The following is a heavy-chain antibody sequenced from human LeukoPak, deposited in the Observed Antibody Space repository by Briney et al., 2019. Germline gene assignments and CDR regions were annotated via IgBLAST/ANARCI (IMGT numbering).Heavy chain of an antibody. CDR1: GGSFSGYY. CDR2: INHSGST. J-gene: IGHJ4*02. CDR3: ARGDDETGYYFGY. Sequence: SETLSLTCAVYGGSFSGYYWSWIRQPPGKGLEWIGEINHSGSTNYNPSLRSRVTISVDTSKNQFSLKLSSVTAADTAVYYCARGDDETGYYFGYWGQGTLVTVSS. V-gene: IGHV4-34*01. D-gene: IGHD3-9*01.